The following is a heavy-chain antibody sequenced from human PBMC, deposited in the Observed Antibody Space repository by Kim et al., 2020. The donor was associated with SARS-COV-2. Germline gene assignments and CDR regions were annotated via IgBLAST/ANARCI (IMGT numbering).Heavy chain of an antibody. CDR1: GFPFHKYG. CDR2: ISYYGHTK. V-gene: IGHV3-30*18. Sequence: GGSLRLSCAASGFPFHKYGIHLLRPPPFPFLDLLAFISYYGHTKNYVDTVKGRFSIYKDNSENMLSLQMNSLRPDDTAVYYWAKGGGPYCSGCSCAPLDAFDIWGLGTIVTVSS. CDR3: AKGGGPYCSGCSCAPLDAFDI. J-gene: IGHJ3*02. D-gene: IGHD2-15*01.